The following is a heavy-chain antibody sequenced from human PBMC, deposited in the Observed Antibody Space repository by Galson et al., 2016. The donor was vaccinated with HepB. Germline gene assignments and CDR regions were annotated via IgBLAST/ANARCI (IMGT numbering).Heavy chain of an antibody. CDR1: GYTFSDYY. V-gene: IGHV1-2*02. Sequence: SVKVSCKASGYTFSDYYLHWVRQAPGQGLEWMGWINPNSGNTDSAQKFQGRVTMTRDTSISTAYLELFRLTSDDTAVYFWARVRPGAAAWKPFDPWGQGTLVTVS. J-gene: IGHJ5*02. CDR2: INPNSGNT. D-gene: IGHD6-13*01. CDR3: ARVRPGAAAWKPFDP.